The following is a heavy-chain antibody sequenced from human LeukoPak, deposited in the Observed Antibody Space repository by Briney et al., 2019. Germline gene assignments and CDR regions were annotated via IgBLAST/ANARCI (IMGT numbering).Heavy chain of an antibody. V-gene: IGHV3-64*02. D-gene: IGHD1-14*01. CDR3: ARELGGTKTGGFDI. CDR1: GFRFSYHD. J-gene: IGHJ3*02. CDR2: IGAAGAHT. Sequence: GGSLRLSCAASGFRFSYHDMHWVRQAPGKGLEFVSSIGAAGAHTFYADSVKGRFTISRDNFQSTMYLQMDGLRPEDSTVYYCARELGGTKTGGFDIWGQGTVVTVSS.